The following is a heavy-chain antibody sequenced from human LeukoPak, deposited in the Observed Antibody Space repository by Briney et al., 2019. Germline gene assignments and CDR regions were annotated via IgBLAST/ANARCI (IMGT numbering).Heavy chain of an antibody. D-gene: IGHD3-9*01. J-gene: IGHJ4*02. CDR1: GYTFTGYY. CDR3: ARDRGIDWLLMYYFDY. V-gene: IGHV1-2*02. Sequence: ASVKVSCKASGYTFTGYYMHWARQAPGQGLEWMGWINPNSGGTNYAQKFQGRVTMTRDTSISTAYMELSRLRSDDTAVYYCARDRGIDWLLMYYFDYWGQGTLVTVSS. CDR2: INPNSGGT.